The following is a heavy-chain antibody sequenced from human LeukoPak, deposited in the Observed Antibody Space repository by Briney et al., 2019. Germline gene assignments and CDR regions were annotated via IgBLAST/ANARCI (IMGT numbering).Heavy chain of an antibody. Sequence: SETLSLTCTVSGGSISSYYWSWIRQPPGKGLEWIGYIYYSWSTNYNPSLKSRVTISVDTSKNQFSLKLSSVTAADTAVYYCARARQRFGELPYDYWGQGTLVTVSS. D-gene: IGHD3-10*01. J-gene: IGHJ4*02. CDR3: ARARQRFGELPYDY. CDR1: GGSISSYY. CDR2: IYYSWST. V-gene: IGHV4-59*01.